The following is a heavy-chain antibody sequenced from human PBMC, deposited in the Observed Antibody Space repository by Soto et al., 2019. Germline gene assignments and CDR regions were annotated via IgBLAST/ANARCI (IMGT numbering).Heavy chain of an antibody. V-gene: IGHV3-33*01. CDR2: IWYDGSKK. D-gene: IGHD3-3*01. CDR1: GFTFGHYG. Sequence: GGSLRLSCAASGFTFGHYGVHWVRQAPGKGLEWVAFIWYDGSKKYYADSVKGRFTISRDNSKNTLYLQMNSLRAEDTALYFCARLKAEGYEFWSGYFFDYWGQGTLVTVSS. J-gene: IGHJ4*02. CDR3: ARLKAEGYEFWSGYFFDY.